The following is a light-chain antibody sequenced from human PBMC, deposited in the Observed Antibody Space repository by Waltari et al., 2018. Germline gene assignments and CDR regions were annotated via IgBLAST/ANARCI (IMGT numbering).Light chain of an antibody. CDR1: SSAVGGYNL. Sequence: QSALTQPRSVSGSPGQSVPPSCPGTSSAVGGYNLVPWYRQPPGKAPELMIYDVSKRPSGVPDRFSGSKSGNTASLTIFGLQPEDEADYYCCSYANYFYVFGTGTTVTVL. V-gene: IGLV2-11*01. CDR2: DVS. J-gene: IGLJ1*01. CDR3: CSYANYFYV.